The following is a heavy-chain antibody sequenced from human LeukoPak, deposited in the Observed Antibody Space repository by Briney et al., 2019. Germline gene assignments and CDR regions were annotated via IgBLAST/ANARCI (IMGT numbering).Heavy chain of an antibody. V-gene: IGHV1-18*01. Sequence: ASVKVSCKASGYTFISYGISWGRHAPAQGHEWMGWVSAYADDTNYVQKFRGRITMTTDTSTSTAYMELRSLRSGDRAVYYCARDCIGYLCFDDWGQGTLVTVSS. CDR1: GYTFISYG. CDR2: VSAYADDT. J-gene: IGHJ4*01. CDR3: ARDCIGYLCFDD. D-gene: IGHD2-15*01.